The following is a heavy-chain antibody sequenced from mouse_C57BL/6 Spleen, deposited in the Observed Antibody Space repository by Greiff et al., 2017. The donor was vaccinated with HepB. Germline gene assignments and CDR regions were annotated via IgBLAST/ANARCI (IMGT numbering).Heavy chain of an antibody. Sequence: QVQLQQSGAELVRPGASVTLSCKASGYTFTDYEMHWVKQTPVHGLEWIGAIAPETGGTAYNQKFKGKAILTADKSSSTAYMELRSLTSEDSAVYYCTRGSYYGYDDWGQGTTLTVAS. CDR1: GYTFTDYE. CDR3: TRGSYYGYDD. D-gene: IGHD2-2*01. V-gene: IGHV1-15*01. CDR2: IAPETGGT. J-gene: IGHJ2*01.